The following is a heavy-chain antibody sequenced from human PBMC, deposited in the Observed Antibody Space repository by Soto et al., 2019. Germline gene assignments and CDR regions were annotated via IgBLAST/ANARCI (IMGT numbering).Heavy chain of an antibody. CDR2: IYYSGTT. Sequence: SETLSLTCAGSGDSVSNENYYWSWIRQPPGKGLEWIGYIYYSGTTNYNSYLKSRLTLSVDMSKNQFSLRLTSVTAADTAVYFCARSQRGRTAFTFDYWGQGALVTVSS. V-gene: IGHV4-61*01. CDR1: GDSVSNENYY. CDR3: ARSQRGRTAFTFDY. J-gene: IGHJ4*02. D-gene: IGHD3-16*01.